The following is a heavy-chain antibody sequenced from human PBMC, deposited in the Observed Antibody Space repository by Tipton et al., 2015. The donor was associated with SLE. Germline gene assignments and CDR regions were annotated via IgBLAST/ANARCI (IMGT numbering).Heavy chain of an antibody. V-gene: IGHV1-18*01. J-gene: IGHJ1*01. CDR3: ARCRRSISKSITIFVF. CDR2: ISAYNGNT. CDR1: GYTFTSYG. D-gene: IGHD3-3*01. Sequence: QLVQSGAEVKKPGASVKVSCKASGYTFTSYGISWVRQAPGQGLEWMGWISAYNGNTNYAQKLQGRVTMTTDTSTSTAYMELRSLNSSDTAVYYWARCRRSISKSITIFVFWGAGTLLPVSS.